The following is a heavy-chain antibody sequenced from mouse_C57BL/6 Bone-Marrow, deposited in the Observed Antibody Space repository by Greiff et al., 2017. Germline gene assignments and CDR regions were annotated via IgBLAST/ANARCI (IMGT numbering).Heavy chain of an antibody. CDR3: ARRRYFDY. Sequence: LVEPGDSVKISCKASGYSFTGYFMNWVMQSHGKSLEWIGRINPYNGDTFYNQKFKGKATLTVDKSSSTAHMELRSLTSEDSAVYYCARRRYFDYWGQGTTLTVSS. V-gene: IGHV1-20*01. CDR2: INPYNGDT. J-gene: IGHJ2*01. CDR1: GYSFTGYF.